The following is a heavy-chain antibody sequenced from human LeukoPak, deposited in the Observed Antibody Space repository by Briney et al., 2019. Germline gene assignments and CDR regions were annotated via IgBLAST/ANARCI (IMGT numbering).Heavy chain of an antibody. V-gene: IGHV3-66*01. D-gene: IGHD3-22*01. CDR2: IYSGGST. Sequence: QTGGSLRLSCAASGFTFSSYGMHWVRQAPGKGLEWVSVIYSGGSTYYADSVKGRFTISRDNSKNTLYLQMNSLRAEDTAVYYCASGAFDYYDSSGYYPPYFDYWGQGTLVTVSS. CDR1: GFTFSSYG. J-gene: IGHJ4*02. CDR3: ASGAFDYYDSSGYYPPYFDY.